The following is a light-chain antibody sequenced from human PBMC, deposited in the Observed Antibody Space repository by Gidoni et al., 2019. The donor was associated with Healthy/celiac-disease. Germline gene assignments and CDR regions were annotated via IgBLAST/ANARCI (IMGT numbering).Light chain of an antibody. CDR3: QQRSSWT. CDR2: DAS. J-gene: IGKJ1*01. CDR1: QSVSSY. V-gene: IGKV3-11*01. Sequence: EIVLTQSPATLSLSPGERATLSCRASQSVSSYLAWYQQKPGQAPRLLIYDASNRATGIPARFGGSSSAAVFPLTISRLAAEVFAVYCYQQRSSWTFGQGTKVEIK.